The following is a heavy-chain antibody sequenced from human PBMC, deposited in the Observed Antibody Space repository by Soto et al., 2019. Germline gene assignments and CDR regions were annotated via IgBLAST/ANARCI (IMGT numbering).Heavy chain of an antibody. D-gene: IGHD3-3*01. Sequence: EVQLLESGGGLVQPGGSLRLSCAASGFTFSSYAMSWVRQAPGKGLEWVSAISGSGGSTYYADSVKGRFTTSRDISKITLYQLMNSLRAVDTSLYYCAKVGYYDFCSGDYDWGVGYYYYMDFCGKGTTVTFSS. V-gene: IGHV3-23*01. J-gene: IGHJ6*03. CDR3: AKVGYYDFCSGDYDWGVGYYYYMDF. CDR2: ISGSGGST. CDR1: GFTFSSYA.